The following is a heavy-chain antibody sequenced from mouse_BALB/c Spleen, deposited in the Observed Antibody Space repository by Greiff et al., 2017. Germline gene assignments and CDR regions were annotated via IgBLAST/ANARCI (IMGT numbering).Heavy chain of an antibody. CDR3: TRRGLLLRYAMDY. CDR1: GYTFTNYY. D-gene: IGHD1-1*01. Sequence: LQESGTEQVKPGASVKLSCKASGYTFTNYYMYWVKQRPGQGLEWIGEINPSNGGTNFNEKFKSKATLTVDKPSSTAYMQLSSLTSEDSAVYYCTRRGLLLRYAMDYWGQGTSVTVSS. CDR2: INPSNGGT. V-gene: IGHV1-53*01. J-gene: IGHJ4*01.